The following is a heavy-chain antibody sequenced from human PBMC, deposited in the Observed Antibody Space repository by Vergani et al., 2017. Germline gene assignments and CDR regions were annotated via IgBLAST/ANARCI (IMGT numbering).Heavy chain of an antibody. CDR1: GGSISSYY. CDR2: IYYSGRT. D-gene: IGHD4-23*01. V-gene: IGHV4-59*01. Sequence: VQLQESGPGLVKPSETLSLTCTVSGGSISSYYWSWIRQPPGKGLEWSGYIYYSGRTNYNPLLKSRVTISVDTSKNQFSLKLSSVTAADTAVYYCARSPGCGGNWYYFDYWGQGTLVTVSS. J-gene: IGHJ4*02. CDR3: ARSPGCGGNWYYFDY.